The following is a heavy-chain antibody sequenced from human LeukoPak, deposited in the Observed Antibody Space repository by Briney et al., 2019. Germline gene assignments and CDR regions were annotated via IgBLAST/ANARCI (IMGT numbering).Heavy chain of an antibody. D-gene: IGHD5-18*01. CDR3: ARGPGAAMVTYGMDV. Sequence: GASVKVSCKASGYTFTGYYIHWVRQAPGQGLEWMGWINPNSGGTNYAQKFQGRVTMTRDTSISTAYMELSRLRSDDTAVYYCARGPGAAMVTYGMDVWGQGTTVTVSS. J-gene: IGHJ6*02. CDR1: GYTFTGYY. CDR2: INPNSGGT. V-gene: IGHV1-2*02.